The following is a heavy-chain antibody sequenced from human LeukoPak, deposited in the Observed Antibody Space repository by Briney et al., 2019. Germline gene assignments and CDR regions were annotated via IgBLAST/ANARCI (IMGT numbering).Heavy chain of an antibody. CDR2: NYYSGST. CDR3: ARGNGDYYPFDY. V-gene: IGHV4-59*01. J-gene: IGHJ4*02. Sequence: SETLSLTCTVSGGSISSYYWSWIRQPPGKGLEWIGHNYYSGSTNYNPSLKSRVTMSVDTSKNQISLKLSSVIAADTAVYYCARGNGDYYPFDYWGQGTLVTVSS. CDR1: GGSISSYY. D-gene: IGHD4-17*01.